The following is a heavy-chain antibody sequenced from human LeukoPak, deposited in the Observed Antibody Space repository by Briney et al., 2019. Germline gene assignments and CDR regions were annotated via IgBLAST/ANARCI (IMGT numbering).Heavy chain of an antibody. CDR3: ARDIAVAGTSFVYYYYYGMDV. Sequence: GGSLRLSCAASGFTFSSFAMHWVRQAPGKGLEWVAVMSYDGSDKYYADSVKGRFTISRDNSENTLYLQMNSLRAEDTAVYYCARDIAVAGTSFVYYYYYGMDVWGQGTTVTVSS. J-gene: IGHJ6*02. CDR2: MSYDGSDK. V-gene: IGHV3-30-3*01. D-gene: IGHD6-19*01. CDR1: GFTFSSFA.